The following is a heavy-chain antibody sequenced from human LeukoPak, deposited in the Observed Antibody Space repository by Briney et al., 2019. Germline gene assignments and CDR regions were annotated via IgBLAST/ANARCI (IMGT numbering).Heavy chain of an antibody. D-gene: IGHD2-8*01. Sequence: GGSLRLSCAASGFSISSYWMTWVRQAPGKRLEWVANIKQDGNEKYYVDSVKGRFTISGDNAKNSLFPQMNSLRAEDTAVYYCARVGFYASSRYYPDYWGQGTLVSVSS. CDR1: GFSISSYW. V-gene: IGHV3-7*01. CDR3: ARVGFYASSRYYPDY. J-gene: IGHJ4*02. CDR2: IKQDGNEK.